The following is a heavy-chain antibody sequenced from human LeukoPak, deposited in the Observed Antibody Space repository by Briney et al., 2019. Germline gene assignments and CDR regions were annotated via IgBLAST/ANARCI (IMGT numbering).Heavy chain of an antibody. CDR1: GFTFSGYW. CDR3: AKDLEIATITYLYFDL. V-gene: IGHV3-21*01. CDR2: ISSLSNYI. J-gene: IGHJ2*01. Sequence: GGSLRLSCAASGFTFSGYWMNWVRQAPGKGLVWVSSISSLSNYIYCADSLKGRFTISRDNSKNTLYLQMNSLRAEDTAVYYCAKDLEIATITYLYFDLWGRGTLVTVSS. D-gene: IGHD5-24*01.